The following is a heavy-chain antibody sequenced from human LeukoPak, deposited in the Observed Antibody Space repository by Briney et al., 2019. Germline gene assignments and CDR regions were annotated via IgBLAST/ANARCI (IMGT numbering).Heavy chain of an antibody. Sequence: GESLKISCKGSGYIINNYWIGWVRQMPGKGLEWMGRIDPSDSYTNYSPSFQGHVTISADKSISTAYLQWSSLKASDTAMYYCARAQSGSYDVDWFDPWGQGTLVTVSS. D-gene: IGHD1-26*01. V-gene: IGHV5-10-1*01. CDR2: IDPSDSYT. J-gene: IGHJ5*02. CDR1: GYIINNYW. CDR3: ARAQSGSYDVDWFDP.